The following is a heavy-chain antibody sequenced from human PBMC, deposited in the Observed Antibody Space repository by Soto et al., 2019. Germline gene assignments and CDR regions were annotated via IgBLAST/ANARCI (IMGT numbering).Heavy chain of an antibody. Sequence: DVQLVESGGGLVRPGGSLRLSCAASGFTFSSYWMHWVRQVPGKGLVWVSRINEYGSVINYADSVKGRFTIFRDNPKNTLYLEMNRLRAEDAAVYYCTRDIGGRGAYWGQGTLVTVSS. CDR2: INEYGSVI. D-gene: IGHD3-16*01. CDR1: GFTFSSYW. CDR3: TRDIGGRGAY. V-gene: IGHV3-74*01. J-gene: IGHJ4*02.